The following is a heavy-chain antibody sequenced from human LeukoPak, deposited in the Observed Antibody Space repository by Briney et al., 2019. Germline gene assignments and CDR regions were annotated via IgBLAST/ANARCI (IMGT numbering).Heavy chain of an antibody. CDR2: ISGSGSGI. J-gene: IGHJ4*02. D-gene: IGHD6-19*01. V-gene: IGHV3-23*01. Sequence: PGGSLRLSCAASGFTFSSYAMNWVRQAPGKGLEWVSAISGSGSGIYYADSVKGRSTISRDNSKNTLYLQMTILRAEDTAVYYCAKSRYSSASYASDYWGQGTLVTVSS. CDR1: GFTFSSYA. CDR3: AKSRYSSASYASDY.